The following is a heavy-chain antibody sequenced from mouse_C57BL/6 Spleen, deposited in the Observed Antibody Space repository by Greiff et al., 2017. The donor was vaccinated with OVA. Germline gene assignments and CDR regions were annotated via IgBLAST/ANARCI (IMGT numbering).Heavy chain of an antibody. D-gene: IGHD1-1*01. CDR1: GYTFTSYW. J-gene: IGHJ2*01. V-gene: IGHV1-52*01. CDR3: ARDGSSPYYFDY. CDR2: IDPSDSET. Sequence: QVQLQQPGAELVRPGSSVKLSCKASGYTFTSYWMHWVKQRPIQGLEWIGNIDPSDSETHYNQKFKDKATLTVDKSSSTAYMQLSSLTSEDSAVYYCARDGSSPYYFDYWGQGTTLTVPS.